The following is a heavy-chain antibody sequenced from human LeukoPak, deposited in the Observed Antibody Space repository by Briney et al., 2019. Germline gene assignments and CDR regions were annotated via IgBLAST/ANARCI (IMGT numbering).Heavy chain of an antibody. Sequence: ASVKVSCKTSGYTGSDYYMHWVRQAPGQGLEWMGWINPKTVETKYTQEFQGRVTMTADTSISTVHMELRRLTFDDTAMYYCATPVPGYGALDVWGPGTLVTVSS. J-gene: IGHJ4*02. CDR3: ATPVPGYGALDV. CDR2: INPKTVET. CDR1: GYTGSDYY. D-gene: IGHD3-9*01. V-gene: IGHV1-2*02.